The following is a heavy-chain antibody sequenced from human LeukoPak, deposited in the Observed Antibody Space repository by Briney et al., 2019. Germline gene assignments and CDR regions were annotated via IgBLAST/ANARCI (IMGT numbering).Heavy chain of an antibody. CDR1: GLSVSTNY. J-gene: IGHJ4*02. V-gene: IGHV3-53*01. CDR3: ARADLRRGDGTAGLFDH. CDR2: LYAGGDI. Sequence: PGESLTLPCSASGLSVSTNYMSWVRQAPGKGLEWVSFLYAGGDIYHADSVKGRFTISRDNSKNTLYLQMSSLRAEDTAVYFCARADLRRGDGTAGLFDHWGQGTLVTVSS. D-gene: IGHD1-1*01.